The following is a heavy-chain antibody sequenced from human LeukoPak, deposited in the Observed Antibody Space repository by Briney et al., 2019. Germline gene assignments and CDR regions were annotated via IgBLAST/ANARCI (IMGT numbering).Heavy chain of an antibody. V-gene: IGHV4-4*02. J-gene: IGHJ4*02. CDR3: QSRFLEWLLDY. CDR2: IYHSGST. Sequence: PSGTLSLTCAVSGGSISSSNWWSWVRQPPGKGLEWIGEIYHSGSTNYNPSLKSRVTISVDTSKNQFSLKLSSVTAADTAIYYCQSRFLEWLLDYWGQGTLVTVSS. CDR1: GGSISSSNW. D-gene: IGHD3-3*01.